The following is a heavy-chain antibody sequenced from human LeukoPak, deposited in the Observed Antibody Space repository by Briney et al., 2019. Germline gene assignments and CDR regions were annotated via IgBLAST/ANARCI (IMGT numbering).Heavy chain of an antibody. CDR2: LRYDESKK. CDR1: GFPFSSYG. V-gene: IGHV3-30*02. J-gene: IGHJ4*02. CDR3: TKPIPGVAAAGDY. D-gene: IGHD6-13*01. Sequence: GGSLRLSCAASGFPFSSYGMLWVREAPGKGLEGVAYLRYDESKKEYTDSVNGRFTISRDNSKNTLYLQMNSLRAEDTAVYYCTKPIPGVAAAGDYWGQGTLVTVSS.